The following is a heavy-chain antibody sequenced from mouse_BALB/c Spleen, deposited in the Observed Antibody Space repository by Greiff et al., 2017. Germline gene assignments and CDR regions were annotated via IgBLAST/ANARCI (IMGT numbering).Heavy chain of an antibody. D-gene: IGHD2-4*01. J-gene: IGHJ4*01. CDR2: IDPENGNT. Sequence: VHVKQSGAELVRPGALVKLSCKASGFNIKDYYMHWVKQRPEQGLEWIGWIDPENGNTIYDPKFQGKASITADTSSNTAYLQLSSLTSEDTAVYYCARSTMITPYAMDYWGQGTSVTVSS. CDR3: ARSTMITPYAMDY. CDR1: GFNIKDYY. V-gene: IGHV14-1*02.